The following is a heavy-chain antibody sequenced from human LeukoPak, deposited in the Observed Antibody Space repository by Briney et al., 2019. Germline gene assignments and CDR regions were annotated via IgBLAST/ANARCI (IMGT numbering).Heavy chain of an antibody. CDR1: GFMVNSKY. V-gene: IGHV3-53*01. CDR2: IYTGGYT. Sequence: GGSLRLSCAASGFMVNSKYMTWVRQAPGKGLEWVSVIYTGGYTNYADSVKGRFIISRDFSQNTLYLQMNSLRVEDTAVYFCARGGSTWDWYFDLWGRGTLVTVSS. CDR3: ARGGSTWDWYFDL. D-gene: IGHD6-13*01. J-gene: IGHJ2*01.